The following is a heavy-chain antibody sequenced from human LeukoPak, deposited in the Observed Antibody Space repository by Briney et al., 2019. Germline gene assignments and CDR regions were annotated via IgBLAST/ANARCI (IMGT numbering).Heavy chain of an antibody. CDR1: GGTFISYA. J-gene: IGHJ5*02. Sequence: GASVKVSCKASGGTFISYAISWVRQAPGQGLEWMGGIIPIFGTANYAQKFQGRVTITADESTSTAYMELSSLRSEDTAVYYCARGLGRSGQWLVLGGNWFDPWGQGTLVTVSS. V-gene: IGHV1-69*13. CDR2: IIPIFGTA. CDR3: ARGLGRSGQWLVLGGNWFDP. D-gene: IGHD6-19*01.